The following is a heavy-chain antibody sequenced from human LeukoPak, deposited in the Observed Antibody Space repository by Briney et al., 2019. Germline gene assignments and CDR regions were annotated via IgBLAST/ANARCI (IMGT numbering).Heavy chain of an antibody. V-gene: IGHV4-38-2*02. D-gene: IGHD1-26*01. J-gene: IGHJ4*02. CDR3: ARPLGLGVDY. Sequence: SETLSLTCTVSGYSISSGYYWGWIRQPPGKGLEWIGSIYHSGSTYYNPSLKSRVTISVDTSKNQFSLKLSSVTAADTAVYYCARPLGLGVDYWGQGTLVTVSS. CDR1: GYSISSGYY. CDR2: IYHSGST.